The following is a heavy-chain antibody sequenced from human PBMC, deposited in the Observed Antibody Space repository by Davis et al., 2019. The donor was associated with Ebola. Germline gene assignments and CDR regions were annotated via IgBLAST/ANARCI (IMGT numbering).Heavy chain of an antibody. V-gene: IGHV4-34*01. J-gene: IGHJ6*02. Sequence: PSETLSLTCAVYGGSFSGYYWSWIRQPPGKGLEWIGEINHSGSTNYNPSLKSRVTISVDTSKNQFSLKLSSVTAADTAVYYCARGGHKITIFGVAILYGMDVWGQGTTVTVSS. CDR2: INHSGST. D-gene: IGHD3-3*01. CDR1: GGSFSGYY. CDR3: ARGGHKITIFGVAILYGMDV.